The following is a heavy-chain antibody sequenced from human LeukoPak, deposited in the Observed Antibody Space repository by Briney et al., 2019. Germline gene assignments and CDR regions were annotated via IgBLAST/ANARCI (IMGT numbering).Heavy chain of an antibody. CDR2: ISGSGGST. V-gene: IGHV3-23*01. CDR3: ARDGGDFWSGYYRVY. Sequence: PGGSLRLSCAASGFTFSSYAMSWVRQAPGKGLEWVSGISGSGGSTYYADSVKGRFTISRDNSKNTLYLQMSSLRAEDTAVYHCARDGGDFWSGYYRVYWGQGALVTVSS. J-gene: IGHJ4*02. CDR1: GFTFSSYA. D-gene: IGHD3-3*01.